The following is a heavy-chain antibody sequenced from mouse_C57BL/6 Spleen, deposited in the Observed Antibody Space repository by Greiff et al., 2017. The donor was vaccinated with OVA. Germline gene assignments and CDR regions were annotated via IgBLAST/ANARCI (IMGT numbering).Heavy chain of an antibody. CDR1: GFNINDYY. J-gene: IGHJ2*01. V-gene: IGHV14-1*01. D-gene: IGHD1-1*01. Sequence: EVQLQQSGAELVRPGASVKLSCTASGFNINDYYMHWVKQRPEQGLEWIGRIDPEDGDTEYAPKFQGKATMTADTSSNTAYLQLSSLTSEDTAVYYCTTEDYGSSYGDYWGQGTTLTVSS. CDR3: TTEDYGSSYGDY. CDR2: IDPEDGDT.